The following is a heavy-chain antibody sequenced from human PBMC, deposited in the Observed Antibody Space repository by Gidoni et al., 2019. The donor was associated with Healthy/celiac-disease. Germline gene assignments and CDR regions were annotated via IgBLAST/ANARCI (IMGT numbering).Heavy chain of an antibody. CDR3: ARESRGSGFDY. J-gene: IGHJ4*02. CDR1: GFTCSSYA. V-gene: IGHV3-13*01. CDR2: IGTAGDT. Sequence: EVQLVESGGGLVQPGGPLRLSGAVSGFTCSSYAMHWVRQATGKGLEWVSAIGTAGDTYYPGSVKGRFTISRENAKNSLYLQMNSLRAGDTAVYYCARESRGSGFDYWGQGTLVTVSS. D-gene: IGHD3-16*01.